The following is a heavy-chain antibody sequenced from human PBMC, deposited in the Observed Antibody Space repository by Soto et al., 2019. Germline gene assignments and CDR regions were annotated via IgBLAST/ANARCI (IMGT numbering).Heavy chain of an antibody. CDR1: GGSISSGDYY. D-gene: IGHD6-6*01. V-gene: IGHV4-30-4*01. CDR2: IYYSGII. J-gene: IGHJ3*02. CDR3: AREVGEVDYSSSSDAFDI. Sequence: QVQLQESGPGLVKPSQTLSLTCSVSGGSISSGDYYWSWIRQPPGKGLEWIAYIYYSGIIYYNPSLKSRVTMSRDTSKNQFFLNLDSVTAADTAVYYWAREVGEVDYSSSSDAFDIWGQGTMVTVSS.